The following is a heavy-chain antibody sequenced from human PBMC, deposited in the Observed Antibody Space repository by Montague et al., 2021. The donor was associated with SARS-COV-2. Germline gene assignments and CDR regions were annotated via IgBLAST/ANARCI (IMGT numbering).Heavy chain of an antibody. D-gene: IGHD6-19*01. J-gene: IGHJ4*02. CDR3: VRYSGWFYFDF. CDR2: TYYRSKWYS. CDR1: GDSVSSNSAA. Sequence: CAISGDSVSSNSAAWSWIRQSPSRGLEWLGRTYYRSKWYSDYAPSVRGRLTVNPDASKNEFSLELNYVTPEDTAVYYCVRYSGWFYFDFWGQGTLATVSS. V-gene: IGHV6-1*01.